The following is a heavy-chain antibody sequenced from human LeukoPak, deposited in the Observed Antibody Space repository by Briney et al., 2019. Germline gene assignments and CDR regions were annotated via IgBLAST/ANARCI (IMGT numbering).Heavy chain of an antibody. Sequence: ASVTVSCKASGYTFTGYYMHWVRQAPGQGLEWMGWINPNSGGTNYAQKFQGRVTMTEDTSTDTAYMELSSLRSEDTAVYYCATHVTVTTRDAFDIWGQGTMVTVSS. V-gene: IGHV1-2*02. CDR1: GYTFTGYY. CDR2: INPNSGGT. D-gene: IGHD4-17*01. J-gene: IGHJ3*02. CDR3: ATHVTVTTRDAFDI.